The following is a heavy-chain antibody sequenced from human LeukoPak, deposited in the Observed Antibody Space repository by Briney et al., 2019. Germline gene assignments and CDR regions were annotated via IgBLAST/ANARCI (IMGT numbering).Heavy chain of an antibody. D-gene: IGHD4-23*01. J-gene: IGHJ4*02. Sequence: ASLKVSSEASRYTPTGYNMSSVRPGPREGLEWMGWINPNSGGTNYAQKCQGRVTMTRHTSISTAYMELSRLRSDDTAVYYCARDYGGNSVQDYWGQGTLVTVSS. CDR3: ARDYGGNSVQDY. V-gene: IGHV1-2*02. CDR2: INPNSGGT. CDR1: RYTPTGYN.